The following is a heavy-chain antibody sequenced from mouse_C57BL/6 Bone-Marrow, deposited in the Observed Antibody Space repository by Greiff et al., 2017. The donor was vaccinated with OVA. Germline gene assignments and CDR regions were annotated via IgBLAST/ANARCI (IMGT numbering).Heavy chain of an antibody. CDR2: ISSGGSYT. D-gene: IGHD2-1*01. V-gene: IGHV5-6*01. CDR1: GFTFSSYG. Sequence: EVKLMESGGDLVKPGGSLKLSCAASGFTFSSYGMSWVRQTPDKRLEWVATISSGGSYTYYPDSVKGRFTISRDNAKNTLYLQMSSLKSEDTAMDYCARHLLGYFDVWGTGTTVTVSS. J-gene: IGHJ1*03. CDR3: ARHLLGYFDV.